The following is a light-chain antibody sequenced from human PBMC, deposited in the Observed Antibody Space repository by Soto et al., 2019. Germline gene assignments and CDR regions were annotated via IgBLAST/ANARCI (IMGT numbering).Light chain of an antibody. CDR2: KAS. V-gene: IGKV1-5*03. J-gene: IGKJ1*01. CDR3: QQYHIYSGT. CDR1: QTIDSW. Sequence: DIQMTPSPSTLSASVGDRVTITCRASQTIDSWLAWYQQRPGKPPNLLIYKASTLASGVPSRFSGSGSGTEFTLTINSLQPDDFATYYCQQYHIYSGTFGQGTKVDIK.